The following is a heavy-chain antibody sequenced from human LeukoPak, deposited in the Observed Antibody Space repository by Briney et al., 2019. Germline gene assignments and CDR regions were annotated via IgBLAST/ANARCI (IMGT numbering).Heavy chain of an antibody. Sequence: GGTLRLSCATSGFTFSNYGMHWVRQAPGKGLEWVAIIYYDGSKKNYADSMRGRFTISRDNSKNTLYLQMNSLRVEDTAVYYCATWRGSGSYGGYFDYWGQGTPVTVSS. D-gene: IGHD3-10*01. V-gene: IGHV3-33*01. CDR2: IYYDGSKK. CDR1: GFTFSNYG. CDR3: ATWRGSGSYGGYFDY. J-gene: IGHJ4*02.